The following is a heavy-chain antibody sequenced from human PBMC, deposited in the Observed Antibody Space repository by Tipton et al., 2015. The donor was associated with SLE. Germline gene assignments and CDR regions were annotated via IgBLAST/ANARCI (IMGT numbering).Heavy chain of an antibody. CDR3: ARVNVDTAMVNY. Sequence: TLSLTCTVSGGSISSSSYYWGWIRQPPGKGLEWIGSIYYSGSTYYNPSLKSRVTISVDTSKNQFSLKLSSVTAADTAVYYCARVNVDTAMVNYWGQGTLVTVSS. D-gene: IGHD5-18*01. CDR1: GGSISSSSYY. CDR2: IYYSGST. V-gene: IGHV4-39*07. J-gene: IGHJ4*02.